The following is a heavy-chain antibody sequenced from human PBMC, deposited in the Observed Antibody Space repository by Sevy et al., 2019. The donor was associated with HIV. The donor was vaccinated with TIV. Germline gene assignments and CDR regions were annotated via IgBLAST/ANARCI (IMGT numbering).Heavy chain of an antibody. J-gene: IGHJ4*02. CDR1: DFTFSSYW. Sequence: GGSLRLSCAASDFTFSSYWMGWVRQAPGKGLEWVANIKQDGSEKYYVDSLKGRFTISRDNAKNSLYLQMNSLRAADTGVYYCARLIVGAVDYWGQGTLVTVSS. CDR3: ARLIVGAVDY. CDR2: IKQDGSEK. D-gene: IGHD1-26*01. V-gene: IGHV3-7*01.